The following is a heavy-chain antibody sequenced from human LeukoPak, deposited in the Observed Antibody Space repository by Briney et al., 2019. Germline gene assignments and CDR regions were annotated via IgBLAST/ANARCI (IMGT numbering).Heavy chain of an antibody. V-gene: IGHV3-21*01. J-gene: IGHJ6*02. CDR3: ARGGGVPAANYYYGMDV. CDR2: ISSSSSYI. Sequence: GGSLRLSCAASGFTFSSYSMNWVRQAPGKGLEWVSSISSSSSYIYYADSVKGRFTISRDNAKNSLYLQMNSLRAEDTAVYYCARGGGVPAANYYYGMDVWGQGTTVTVSS. D-gene: IGHD2-2*01. CDR1: GFTFSSYS.